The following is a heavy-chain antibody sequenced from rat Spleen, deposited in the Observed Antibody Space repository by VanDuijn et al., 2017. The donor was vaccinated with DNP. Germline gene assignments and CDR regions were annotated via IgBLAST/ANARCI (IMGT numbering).Heavy chain of an antibody. CDR1: GFTFSSFP. CDR2: ISTSGGNT. Sequence: EVQLVESGGGLVQPGRSMKLSCAASGFTFSSFPMAWVRQAPTKGLEWVASISTSGGNTYYRDSVKGRFTISRDNAKNTLYLQMDSLGSEETATYYCASLNDGRRDWFVHWGQGTLVTVSS. CDR3: ASLNDGRRDWFVH. V-gene: IGHV5-46*01. D-gene: IGHD1-11*01. J-gene: IGHJ3*01.